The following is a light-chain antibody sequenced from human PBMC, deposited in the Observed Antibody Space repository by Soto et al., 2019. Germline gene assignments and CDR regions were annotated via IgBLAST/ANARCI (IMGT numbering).Light chain of an antibody. J-gene: IGLJ3*02. CDR1: RSNLGAGYD. CDR3: QSYEKQLSGAWV. Sequence: QPVLTQPPSVSGAPGQGITISCTGTRSNLGAGYDVHWYQQLPGAAPKLLIYANNKRPSGVLDRFSGSKSGTSASLAITGLQAGGGADYYCQSYEKQLSGAWVFGGGTKVALL. CDR2: ANN. V-gene: IGLV1-40*01.